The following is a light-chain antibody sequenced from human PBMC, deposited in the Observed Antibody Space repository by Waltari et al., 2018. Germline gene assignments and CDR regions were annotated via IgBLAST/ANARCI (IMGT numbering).Light chain of an antibody. CDR3: QTGGHGTWV. CDR2: INSDGSH. Sequence: QLVLTQSPSASASLGASLTLTCTLSSGHRSTAIAWLQQQPEKGPRYLMKINSDGSHSRGTEIPDRFSGSSSGDERYLTISSLQSEDEADYYCQTGGHGTWVFGGGTKLTVL. CDR1: SGHRSTA. J-gene: IGLJ3*02. V-gene: IGLV4-69*01.